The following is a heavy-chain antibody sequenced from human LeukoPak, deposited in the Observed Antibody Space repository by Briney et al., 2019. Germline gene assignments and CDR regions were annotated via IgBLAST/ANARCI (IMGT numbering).Heavy chain of an antibody. V-gene: IGHV3-66*04. Sequence: PGGSLRLSCAASGFTVSSNYISWVRQAPGKGLEWVSVIYSAGTTYYADSVKGRFTISRDNSKNTLYLQMNSLRVEDTAVYSCASQSTPVLPFDIWGQGTMVTVSS. CDR3: ASQSTPVLPFDI. J-gene: IGHJ3*02. CDR1: GFTVSSNY. CDR2: IYSAGTT.